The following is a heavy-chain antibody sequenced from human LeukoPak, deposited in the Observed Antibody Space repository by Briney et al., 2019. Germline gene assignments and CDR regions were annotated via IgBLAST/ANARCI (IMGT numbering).Heavy chain of an antibody. D-gene: IGHD4-23*01. CDR3: ARDRAATVAPDAFDI. V-gene: IGHV1-69*04. J-gene: IGHJ3*02. CDR2: IIPILGIA. CDR1: GGTFSSYA. Sequence: ASVKVSCKASGGTFSSYAISWVRQAPGQGLEWMGRIIPILGIANYAQKFQGRVTITADKSTSTAYMELSSLRSEGTAVYYCARDRAATVAPDAFDIWGQGTMVTVSS.